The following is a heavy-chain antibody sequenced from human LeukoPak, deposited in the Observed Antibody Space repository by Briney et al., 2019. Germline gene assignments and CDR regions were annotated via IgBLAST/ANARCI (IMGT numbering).Heavy chain of an antibody. CDR2: ISGSGGST. V-gene: IGHV3-23*01. Sequence: PGGSLRLSCATSGFTFNSYAMTWVRQAPGKGLEWVSGISGSGGSTYYADSVKGRFTISRDNSKNTVYLQMNSLRVEDTAVYYCARDASLYSSSWNKNDAFDIWGQGTMVTVSS. CDR3: ARDASLYSSSWNKNDAFDI. J-gene: IGHJ3*02. D-gene: IGHD6-13*01. CDR1: GFTFNSYA.